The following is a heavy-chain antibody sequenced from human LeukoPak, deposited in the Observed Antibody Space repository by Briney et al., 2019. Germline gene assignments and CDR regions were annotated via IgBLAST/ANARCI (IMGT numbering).Heavy chain of an antibody. J-gene: IGHJ6*02. CDR3: ARVILEPLGSYYYGMDV. V-gene: IGHV4-59*01. D-gene: IGHD3-3*01. Sequence: SETLSLTCTVSGVSISSYYWSWLRQPPGKGLEWIGYIYYGGSTNYNPSLKTRVTISVDTSKNQFSLKLSSVTAADTAVYYCARVILEPLGSYYYGMDVWGQGTTVTVSS. CDR2: IYYGGST. CDR1: GVSISSYY.